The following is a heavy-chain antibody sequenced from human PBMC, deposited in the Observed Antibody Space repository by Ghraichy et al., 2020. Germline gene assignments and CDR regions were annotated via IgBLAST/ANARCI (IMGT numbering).Heavy chain of an antibody. CDR1: GGSISSYY. Sequence: SETLSLTCTVSGGSISSYYWSWIRQPPGKGLEWIGYIYYSGSTNYNPSLKSRVTISVDTSKNQFSLKLSSVTAADTAVYYWARTFGEWLDEYYYYGMDVWGQGTTVTVSS. D-gene: IGHD6-19*01. J-gene: IGHJ6*02. CDR3: ARTFGEWLDEYYYYGMDV. V-gene: IGHV4-59*08. CDR2: IYYSGST.